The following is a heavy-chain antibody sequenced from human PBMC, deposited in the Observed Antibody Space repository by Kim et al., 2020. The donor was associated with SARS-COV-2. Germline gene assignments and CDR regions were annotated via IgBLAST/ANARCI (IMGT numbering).Heavy chain of an antibody. J-gene: IGHJ6*02. CDR2: ISSSGSYI. V-gene: IGHV3-11*05. Sequence: GGSLRLSCAASGFIFSDYYMSWIRQAPGKGLELVAYISSSGSYINHADSVEGRFTISRDNAKNSLYLQMNSHRDEDTAIYYCARERPPAVDNYYFGLDVWGPGTTVTVSS. D-gene: IGHD5-12*01. CDR3: ARERPPAVDNYYFGLDV. CDR1: GFIFSDYY.